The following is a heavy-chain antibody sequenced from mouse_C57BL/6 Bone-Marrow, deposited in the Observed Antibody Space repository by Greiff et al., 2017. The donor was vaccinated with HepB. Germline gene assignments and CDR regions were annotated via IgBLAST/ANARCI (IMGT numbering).Heavy chain of an antibody. CDR2: ISSGGSYT. J-gene: IGHJ2*01. V-gene: IGHV5-6*01. CDR3: ARQGSITGHY. Sequence: EVHLVESGGDLVKPGGSLKLSCAASGFTFSSYGMSWVRQTPDERLEWVATISSGGSYTYYPDSVKGRFTISRDNAKNTLYLQMSSLKSEDTAMYYCARQGSITGHYWGQGTTLTVSS. D-gene: IGHD2-10*02. CDR1: GFTFSSYG.